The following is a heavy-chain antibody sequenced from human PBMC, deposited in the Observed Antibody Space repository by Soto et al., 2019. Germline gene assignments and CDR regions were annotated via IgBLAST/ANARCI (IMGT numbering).Heavy chain of an antibody. Sequence: PGGSLRLSCVASGLTLGSYGMHWVRQAPGKGLEWVAFIPFDGTKVDYEDSVKGRFTVSRDNSRNTLYLQMNSLRREDTAVYYCAKDFSGSLVHAWGQGTVVTVSS. D-gene: IGHD6-19*01. CDR3: AKDFSGSLVHA. V-gene: IGHV3-30*02. J-gene: IGHJ5*02. CDR1: GLTLGSYG. CDR2: IPFDGTKV.